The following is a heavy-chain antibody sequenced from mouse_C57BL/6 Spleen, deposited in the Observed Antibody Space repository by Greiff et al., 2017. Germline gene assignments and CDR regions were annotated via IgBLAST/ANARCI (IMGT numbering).Heavy chain of an antibody. CDR3: ARQITTVVAPYAMDY. D-gene: IGHD1-1*01. CDR2: INPGSGGT. Sequence: VKLVESGAELVRPGTSVKVSCKASGSAFTNYLIEWVKQRPGQGLEWLGVINPGSGGTNYNEKFKGKATLTADKSSSTAYMQLSSLTSEDSAVYFCARQITTVVAPYAMDYWGQGTSVTVSS. J-gene: IGHJ4*01. CDR1: GSAFTNYL. V-gene: IGHV1-54*01.